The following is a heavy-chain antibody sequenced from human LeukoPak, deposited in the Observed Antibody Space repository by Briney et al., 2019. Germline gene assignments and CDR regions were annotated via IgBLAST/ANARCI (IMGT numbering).Heavy chain of an antibody. V-gene: IGHV3-30*04. CDR1: GFTFSSYA. CDR2: ISYDGSNK. CDR3: VGGTTPYYYFDY. Sequence: TGGSLRLSCAASGFTFSSYAMHWVRQAPGKGLEWVAVISYDGSNKYYADSVKGRFTISRDNSKNTLYLQMNSLRAEDTAVYHCVGGTTPYYYFDYWGQGTLVTVSS. J-gene: IGHJ4*02. D-gene: IGHD2-2*01.